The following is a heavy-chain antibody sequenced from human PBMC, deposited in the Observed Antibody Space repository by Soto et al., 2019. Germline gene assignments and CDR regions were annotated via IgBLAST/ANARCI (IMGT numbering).Heavy chain of an antibody. V-gene: IGHV3-15*07. D-gene: IGHD3-10*01. CDR1: GFTFSNAW. CDR3: TTDPDYYGSGSYYIDY. J-gene: IGHJ4*02. Sequence: GGSPRLSCAASGFTFSNAWMNWVRQAPGKGLEWVGRIKSKTDGGTTDYAAPVKGRFTISRDDSKNTLYLQMNSLKTEDTAVYYCTTDPDYYGSGSYYIDYWGQGTLVTVSS. CDR2: IKSKTDGGTT.